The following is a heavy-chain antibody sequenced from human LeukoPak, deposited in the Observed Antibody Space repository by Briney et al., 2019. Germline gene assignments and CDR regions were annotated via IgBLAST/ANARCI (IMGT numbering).Heavy chain of an antibody. D-gene: IGHD3-22*01. J-gene: IGHJ4*02. CDR3: ARGCYYERSGYCPFDY. CDR1: GFIVSNNY. CDR2: IYSGGGT. V-gene: IGHV3-53*01. Sequence: QPGGSLRLSCAASGFIVSNNYMNWVRQAPGRGLEWVSIIYSGGGTYYADSVKGRFTISRDNSKNTLYLQMNSLRADDTAVYYCARGCYYERSGYCPFDYWGPGTLVTVSS.